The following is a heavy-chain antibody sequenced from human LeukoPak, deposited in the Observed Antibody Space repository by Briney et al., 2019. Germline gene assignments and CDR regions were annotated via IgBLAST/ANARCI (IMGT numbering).Heavy chain of an antibody. CDR3: AKDWAYYYDSSGYQLDY. CDR2: ISGSGGST. D-gene: IGHD3-22*01. CDR1: GFTFSSYA. Sequence: GGSLRLSCAASGFTFSSYAMSWVRQAPGKGLEWVSAISGSGGSTYYADSVKGRFTISRDNSKNTLYLQMNSLRAEDTAVYYCAKDWAYYYDSSGYQLDYWGQGTLVTVSS. V-gene: IGHV3-23*01. J-gene: IGHJ4*02.